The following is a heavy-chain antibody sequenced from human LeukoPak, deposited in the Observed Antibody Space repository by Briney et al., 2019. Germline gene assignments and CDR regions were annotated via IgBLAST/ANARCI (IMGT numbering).Heavy chain of an antibody. Sequence: GGSLRLSCAASGFTFSSYSMNWVRQAPGKGLEWVSSISSSSSYIYYADSVKGRFTISRDNAKNSLYLQMNSLRAEDTAVYYCARDRDHDYGDYGYFQHWGQGTLVTVSS. D-gene: IGHD4-17*01. J-gene: IGHJ1*01. CDR1: GFTFSSYS. CDR2: ISSSSSYI. V-gene: IGHV3-21*01. CDR3: ARDRDHDYGDYGYFQH.